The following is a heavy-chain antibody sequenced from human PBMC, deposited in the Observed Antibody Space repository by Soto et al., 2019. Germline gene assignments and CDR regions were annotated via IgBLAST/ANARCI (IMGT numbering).Heavy chain of an antibody. CDR3: ARESRYCSGGSCYFLPGIDY. CDR2: IIPIFGTA. V-gene: IGHV1-69*12. D-gene: IGHD2-15*01. CDR1: GGTFSSYA. Sequence: QVQLVQSGAEVKKPGSSVKVSCKASGGTFSSYAISWVRQAPGQGLEWMGGIIPIFGTANYAQKFQGRGTITADEFTSTAYMELSSLRSEDTAVYYCARESRYCSGGSCYFLPGIDYWGQGTLVTVSS. J-gene: IGHJ4*02.